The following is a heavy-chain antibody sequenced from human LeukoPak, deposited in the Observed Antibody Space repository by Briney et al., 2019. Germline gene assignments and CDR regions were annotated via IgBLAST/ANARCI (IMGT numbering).Heavy chain of an antibody. CDR2: IYHSGST. J-gene: IGHJ3*02. Sequence: SETLCLTCAVSGYSISSGYYWGWIRQPPGKGLEWIGSIYHSGSTYYNPSLKSRVTISVDTSKNQFSLKLSSVTAADTAVYYCFEFGSWADAFDIWGQGTMVTVSS. CDR3: FEFGSWADAFDI. D-gene: IGHD6-13*01. CDR1: GYSISSGYY. V-gene: IGHV4-38-2*01.